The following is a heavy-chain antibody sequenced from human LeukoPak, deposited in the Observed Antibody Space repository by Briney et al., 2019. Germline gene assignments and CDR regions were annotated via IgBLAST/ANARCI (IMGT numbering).Heavy chain of an antibody. CDR1: GFTFSSYS. J-gene: IGHJ4*02. CDR3: ARVPSDY. Sequence: GGSLRLSCAASGFTFSSYSMSWVRQAPGKGLEWVSFISSSSSFIYYADSVKGRFTISRDNAKNSLYLQMNSLRAEDTAVYYCARVPSDYWGQGTLVTVSS. V-gene: IGHV3-21*01. CDR2: ISSSSSFI.